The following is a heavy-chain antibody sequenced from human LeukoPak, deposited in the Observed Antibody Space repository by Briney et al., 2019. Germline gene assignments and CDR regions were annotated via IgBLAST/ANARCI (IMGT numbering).Heavy chain of an antibody. V-gene: IGHV3-74*01. J-gene: IGHJ4*02. Sequence: PGGSLRLSCAASGFTFSTSWMHWVRQAPGEGLVWVARINSDGSTINYADSVKGRFTISRDNAKNTLYLQMNSLRAEDTAVYYCARELQGRQAVAGIEPYYWGQGTLVTVSS. D-gene: IGHD6-19*01. CDR2: INSDGSTI. CDR3: ARELQGRQAVAGIEPYY. CDR1: GFTFSTSW.